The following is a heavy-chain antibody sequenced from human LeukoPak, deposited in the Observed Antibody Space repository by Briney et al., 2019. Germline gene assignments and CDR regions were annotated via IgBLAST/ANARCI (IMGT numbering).Heavy chain of an antibody. CDR3: ARAQTTGFGESLHY. V-gene: IGHV1-18*01. J-gene: IGHJ4*02. D-gene: IGHD3-10*01. Sequence: ASVKVSCKASGYTFASCCISWVRLAPGQGLEWMGWISAYNGNTRYAQNLQGRVTLTTDTSTSTAYMEVRSLRSDDTAVYYCARAQTTGFGESLHYWGQGTLVTVSS. CDR2: ISAYNGNT. CDR1: GYTFASCC.